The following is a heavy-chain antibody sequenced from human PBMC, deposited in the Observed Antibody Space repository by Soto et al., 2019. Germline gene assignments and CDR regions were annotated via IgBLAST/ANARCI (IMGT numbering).Heavy chain of an antibody. Sequence: GGSLRLSCAASGFTVSSNYMSWVRQAPGKGLEWVSVIYGGGSTYYADSVKGRFTIARDNSKNTLYLQMNSLKAEDTAWYNGASLGIAARPGDFDYWGQGTLVTVSS. V-gene: IGHV3-66*01. CDR3: ASLGIAARPGDFDY. J-gene: IGHJ4*02. CDR2: IYGGGST. D-gene: IGHD6-6*01. CDR1: GFTVSSNY.